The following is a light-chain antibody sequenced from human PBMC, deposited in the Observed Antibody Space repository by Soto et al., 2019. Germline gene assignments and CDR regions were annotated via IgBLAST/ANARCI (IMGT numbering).Light chain of an antibody. CDR3: QQYNNWPYT. CDR2: GES. V-gene: IGKV3-15*01. CDR1: QSVSSN. J-gene: IGKJ2*01. Sequence: ELVMTQSPATLSVSPGERATLSCRASQSVSSNLAWYQQKPGQAPRLLIYGESTRATGIPARFSRSGSGTEFTLTISSLQSEDFAVYYCQQYNNWPYTFGQGTKLEIK.